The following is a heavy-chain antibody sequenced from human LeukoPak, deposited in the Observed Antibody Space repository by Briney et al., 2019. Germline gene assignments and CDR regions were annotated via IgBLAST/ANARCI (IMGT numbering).Heavy chain of an antibody. V-gene: IGHV3-11*01. CDR2: ISSSSNNI. Sequence: PSETLSLTCAVSGGSISSDNWWSWIRQAPGKGLEWVSYISSSSNNIYYADSVKGRFTISRDNAKNSLYLQMNSLRAEDTAVYYCAKRTMHLWGQGTLVTVSS. D-gene: IGHD1-14*01. CDR3: AKRTMHL. CDR1: GGSISSDNW. J-gene: IGHJ5*02.